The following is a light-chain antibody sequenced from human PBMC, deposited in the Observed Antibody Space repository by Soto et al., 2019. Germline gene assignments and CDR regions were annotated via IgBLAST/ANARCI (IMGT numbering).Light chain of an antibody. Sequence: QSALTQPASVSGSPGQSITISCTGTSRDVGGYNSVSRYQQHPGKAPKLMIYEVTNRPSGVSNRFSGSKSGNTASLTISGLQAEDEADYFCCSYAGGSNVFGAGTKVTVL. CDR3: CSYAGGSNV. V-gene: IGLV2-23*02. CDR2: EVT. CDR1: SRDVGGYNS. J-gene: IGLJ1*01.